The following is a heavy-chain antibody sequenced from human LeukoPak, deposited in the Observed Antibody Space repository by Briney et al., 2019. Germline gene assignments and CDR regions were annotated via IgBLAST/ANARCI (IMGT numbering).Heavy chain of an antibody. CDR3: ARAYYDFWSGYQFDY. D-gene: IGHD3-3*01. V-gene: IGHV4-34*01. J-gene: IGHJ4*02. CDR1: GVSFSGYY. Sequence: SETLSLTCAVYGVSFSGYYCSWIRQPPGKGLEWIGEINHSGSTNYNPSLKSRVTISVDTSKNQFSLKLSSVTAADTAVYYCARAYYDFWSGYQFDYWGQGTLVAVSS. CDR2: INHSGST.